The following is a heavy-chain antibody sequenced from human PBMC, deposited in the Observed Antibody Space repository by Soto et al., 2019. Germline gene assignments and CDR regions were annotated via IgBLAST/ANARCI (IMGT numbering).Heavy chain of an antibody. CDR3: ARSQGSSTSLEIYYYYYYGMDV. V-gene: IGHV1-69*01. CDR2: IIPITATA. CDR1: GGTFGSYA. D-gene: IGHD2-2*01. Sequence: QVQLVQSGAEVKKPGSSVKVSCKASGGTFGSYAISWVRQAPGQGLEWMGGIIPITATANYAQKFQGRVTITAEASTSTASMQLSSLRSEDTAVYYCARSQGSSTSLEIYYYYYYGMDVWGQGTTVTVSS. J-gene: IGHJ6*02.